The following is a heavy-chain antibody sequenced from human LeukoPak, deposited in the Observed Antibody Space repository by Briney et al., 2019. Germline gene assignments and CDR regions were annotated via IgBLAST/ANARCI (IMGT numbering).Heavy chain of an antibody. J-gene: IGHJ4*02. CDR2: INSNGRST. Sequence: GGSLRLSCAASGFTFSRYTMHWVRQAPGKRLEYFSAINSNGRSTYYADSVKGRFTLSRDNSRNTMYLQMGSLRIEDTAVYYCARELDGSGSFDYWGQGTLVTVSS. CDR3: ARELDGSGSFDY. D-gene: IGHD3-10*01. V-gene: IGHV3-64*02. CDR1: GFTFSRYT.